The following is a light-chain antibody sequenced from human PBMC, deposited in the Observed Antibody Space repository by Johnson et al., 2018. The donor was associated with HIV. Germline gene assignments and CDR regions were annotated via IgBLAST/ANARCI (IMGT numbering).Light chain of an antibody. CDR2: DNN. CDR3: GTWDNGLITYV. V-gene: IGLV1-51*01. CDR1: SSNIGNNY. Sequence: QSVLTQPPSVSAAPGQKVTISCSGSSSNIGNNYVSWYQQLPGTAPKLLIYDNNERPSGIPDRFSGSKSGTSATLGITGIQTGDEADYYCGTWDNGLITYVFGTGTKVTVL. J-gene: IGLJ1*01.